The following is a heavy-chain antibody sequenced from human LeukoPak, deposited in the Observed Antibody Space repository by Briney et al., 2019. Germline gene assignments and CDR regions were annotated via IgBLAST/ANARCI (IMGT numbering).Heavy chain of an antibody. Sequence: PGGSLRLSCAASGFTFSTYWVSWVRQTPGKGLEWVANIKQDGSEKYYVDSVKGRFTISRDNAKNSLYLQMNSLRAEDTALYYCARDGHDSSGYYWDYWGQGTLVTVSS. CDR2: IKQDGSEK. CDR1: GFTFSTYW. D-gene: IGHD3-22*01. V-gene: IGHV3-7*05. CDR3: ARDGHDSSGYYWDY. J-gene: IGHJ4*02.